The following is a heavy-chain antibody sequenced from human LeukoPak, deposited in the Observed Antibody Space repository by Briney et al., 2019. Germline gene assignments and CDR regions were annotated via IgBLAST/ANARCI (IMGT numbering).Heavy chain of an antibody. Sequence: PSETLSLTCTVSGGSLNSYYWSWIRQPPGKGLEWIGYIYYSGSTNYNPSLKSRVTISVDTSKNQSSLKLSSVTAADTAVYYCARGAPYYYDSSGYLFDYWGQGTLVTVSS. D-gene: IGHD3-22*01. CDR2: IYYSGST. CDR3: ARGAPYYYDSSGYLFDY. CDR1: GGSLNSYY. J-gene: IGHJ4*02. V-gene: IGHV4-59*01.